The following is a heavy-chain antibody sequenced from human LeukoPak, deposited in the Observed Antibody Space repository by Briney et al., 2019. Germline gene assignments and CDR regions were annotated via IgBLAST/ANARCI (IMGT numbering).Heavy chain of an antibody. CDR3: AKRPTFYKTFDY. J-gene: IGHJ4*02. Sequence: PGGSLRLSCAASGFTFSNYAMSWVRQAPRKGLEWVSSISGRDTSTYYADSVKGRFTISRDNSKSTLYLQIHSLRADDTAFYYCAKRPTFYKTFDYWGQGTLVTVS. D-gene: IGHD3-16*01. CDR1: GFTFSNYA. V-gene: IGHV3-23*01. CDR2: ISGRDTST.